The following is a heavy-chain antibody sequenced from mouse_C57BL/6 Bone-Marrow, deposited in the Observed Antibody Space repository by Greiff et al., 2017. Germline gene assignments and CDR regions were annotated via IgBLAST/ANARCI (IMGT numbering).Heavy chain of an antibody. CDR1: GFTFSDYY. V-gene: IGHV5-16*01. CDR2: INYDGSST. D-gene: IGHD3-2*02. Sequence: EVKVVESEGGLVQPGSSMKLSCTASGFTFSDYYMAWVRQVPEKGLEWVANINYDGSSTYYLDSLKSRFIISRDNAKNILYLQMSSLKSEDTATYYCARVDSSGYEGAYWGQGTLVTVSA. J-gene: IGHJ3*01. CDR3: ARVDSSGYEGAY.